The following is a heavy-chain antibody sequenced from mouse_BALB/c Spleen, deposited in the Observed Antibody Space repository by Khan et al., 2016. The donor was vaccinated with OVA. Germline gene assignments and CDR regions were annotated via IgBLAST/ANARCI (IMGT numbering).Heavy chain of an antibody. CDR3: ARGNFPFIY. J-gene: IGHJ3*01. D-gene: IGHD1-1*01. CDR2: ISYSGST. V-gene: IGHV3-8*02. Sequence: EVQLQESGPSLVKPSQTLSLTCSVTGDSITNGYSNWIQKFPGNELEYMGYISYSGSTYYNPSLKSRISITRDTSKNQYHLQWNSVTTEDTATDYCARGNFPFIYWGQGTLVTVSA. CDR1: GDSITNGY.